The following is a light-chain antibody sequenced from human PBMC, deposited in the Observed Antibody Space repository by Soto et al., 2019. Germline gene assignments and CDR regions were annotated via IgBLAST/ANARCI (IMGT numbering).Light chain of an antibody. CDR3: QQYKNWPPLT. CDR1: QSVSYN. V-gene: IGKV3-15*01. Sequence: EIVMTQSPATLSVSPGETATLSCRASQSVSYNLAWYQQKPGQGARLVIYGAFSRATGIPARFSGSGSGTEFTLTISSLQSEDFAVYYCQQYKNWPPLTFGGGTKVEIK. CDR2: GAF. J-gene: IGKJ4*01.